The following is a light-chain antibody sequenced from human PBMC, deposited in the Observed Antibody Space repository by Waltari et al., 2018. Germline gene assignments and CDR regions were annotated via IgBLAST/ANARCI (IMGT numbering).Light chain of an antibody. CDR3: NSYTSTSTRVV. V-gene: IGLV2-14*01. CDR1: SNDVGAYNY. CDR2: EVS. Sequence: QSALTQPASVSGSPGQSIPISCTGNSNDVGAYNYVPWYQQHPGKAPKLMIYEVSNRPSGVSSRFSGSKSGNTASLTISGLQAEDEADYYCNSYTSTSTRVVFGGGTKLTVL. J-gene: IGLJ3*02.